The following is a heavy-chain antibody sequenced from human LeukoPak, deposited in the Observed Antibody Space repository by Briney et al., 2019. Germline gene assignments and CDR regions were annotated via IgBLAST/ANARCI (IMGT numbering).Heavy chain of an antibody. CDR3: ARELIAAPYYYYYYYMDV. CDR1: GGSISSYY. D-gene: IGHD6-6*01. J-gene: IGHJ6*03. V-gene: IGHV4-4*07. CDR2: IYTSGST. Sequence: PSETLSLTCTVSGGSISSYYWSWIRQPAGKGLEWIGRIYTSGSTNYNPSPKSRVTMSVDTSKNQFSLKLSSVTAADTAVYYCARELIAAPYYYYYYYMDVWGKGTTVTVSS.